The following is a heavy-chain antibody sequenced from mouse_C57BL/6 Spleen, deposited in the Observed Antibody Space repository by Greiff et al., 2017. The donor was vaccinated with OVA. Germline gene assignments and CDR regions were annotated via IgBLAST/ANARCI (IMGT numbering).Heavy chain of an antibody. V-gene: IGHV1-50*01. Sequence: VQLQQPGAELVKPGASVKLSCKASGYTFTSYWMQWVKQRPGQGLEWIGEIDPSDSYTNYNQKFKGKATLTVDTSSSTAYMQLSSLTSEDSAVYYCARSLFTTVVATDYWGQGTTLTVSS. CDR3: ARSLFTTVVATDY. J-gene: IGHJ2*01. D-gene: IGHD1-1*01. CDR1: GYTFTSYW. CDR2: IDPSDSYT.